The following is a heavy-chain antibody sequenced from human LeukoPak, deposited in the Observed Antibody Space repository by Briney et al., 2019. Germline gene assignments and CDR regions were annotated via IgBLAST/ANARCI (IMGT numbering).Heavy chain of an antibody. D-gene: IGHD2-15*01. CDR3: AREVGRNFCSGGSCYRPPLDY. J-gene: IGHJ4*02. CDR1: GYTFTSYG. Sequence: ASVKVSCKASGYTFTSYGISWVRQAPGQGLEWMGWISAYNGNTNYAQKLQGRVTVTTDTSTSTAYMELRSLRSDDTAVYYCAREVGRNFCSGGSCYRPPLDYWGQGTLVTVSS. V-gene: IGHV1-18*01. CDR2: ISAYNGNT.